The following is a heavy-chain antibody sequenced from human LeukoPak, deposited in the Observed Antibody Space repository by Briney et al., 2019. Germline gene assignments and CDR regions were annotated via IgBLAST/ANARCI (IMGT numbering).Heavy chain of an antibody. D-gene: IGHD5-18*01. CDR2: INNDGSST. V-gene: IGHV3-74*01. CDR1: GFTSSSYW. J-gene: IGHJ6*03. CDR3: ARTTEGGYTYDYFYYYYMDV. Sequence: GGSLRLSCGASGFTSSSYWMHWVRQAPGKGLVWVSRINNDGSSTSYADSVQGRFTISRDNAKNSLFLQMNSLRAEDTAVYYCARTTEGGYTYDYFYYYYMDVWGKGTTVTISS.